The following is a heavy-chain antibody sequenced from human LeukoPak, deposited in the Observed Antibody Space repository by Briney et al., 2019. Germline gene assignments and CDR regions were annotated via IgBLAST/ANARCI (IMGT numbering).Heavy chain of an antibody. CDR1: ALTFSSNA. CDR3: ARSTVTTPYYFDY. J-gene: IGHJ4*02. CDR2: ISGSGGST. V-gene: IGHV3-23*01. Sequence: GGSLRPSCAPSALTFSSNAMSWVRQAEGSGRGWVSAISGSGGSTYYADSVKGRFTISRDNSKNTLYLQMDSLRAEDTAVYYCARSTVTTPYYFDYWGQGTLVTVSS. D-gene: IGHD4-17*01.